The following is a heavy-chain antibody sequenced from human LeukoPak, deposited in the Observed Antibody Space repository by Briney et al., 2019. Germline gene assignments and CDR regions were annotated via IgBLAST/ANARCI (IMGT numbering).Heavy chain of an antibody. CDR2: IYFTGST. J-gene: IGHJ5*02. D-gene: IGHD2-8*01. V-gene: IGHV4-59*08. CDR1: GGSISSFY. CDR3: ARVNGGP. Sequence: SESLSLTCTVSGGSISSFYWSWIRQPPGKGLEWIGYIYFTGSTTYNPSFKSRVTIALDTSKNQFSLQLSSVTAADTAVYYCARVNGGPWGQGILVTVS.